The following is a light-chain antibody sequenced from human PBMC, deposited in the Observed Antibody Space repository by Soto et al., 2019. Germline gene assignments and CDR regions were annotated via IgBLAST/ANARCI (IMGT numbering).Light chain of an antibody. Sequence: EIVMTQSPGTLSFSPGERATLSCRASQSVSNNYLAWYQQKPGQAPRLLIYGASNRATGIPDRFSASGSGTDFTLTVSRLEPEDFAVYYCHQYGSSPWTFGQGTKVDIK. CDR1: QSVSNNY. V-gene: IGKV3-20*01. CDR3: HQYGSSPWT. CDR2: GAS. J-gene: IGKJ1*01.